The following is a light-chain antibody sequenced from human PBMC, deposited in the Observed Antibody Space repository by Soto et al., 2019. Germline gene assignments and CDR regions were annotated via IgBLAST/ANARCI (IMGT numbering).Light chain of an antibody. J-gene: IGKJ1*01. V-gene: IGKV3-15*01. CDR2: GAS. Sequence: EILMTQSPATLSVSPGERVTLSCRASQNVGNYLAWYQQKPGQAPRLLIHGASTRATDIPARFSGSGSGTEFALTISSLQSEDFAVYYCQQHDNWPRTFGQGTKVDIK. CDR1: QNVGNY. CDR3: QQHDNWPRT.